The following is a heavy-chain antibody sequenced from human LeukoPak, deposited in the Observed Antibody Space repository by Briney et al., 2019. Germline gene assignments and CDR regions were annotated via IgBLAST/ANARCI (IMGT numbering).Heavy chain of an antibody. CDR1: GGTFSSYA. D-gene: IGHD3-10*01. V-gene: IGHV1-69*01. J-gene: IGHJ6*02. Sequence: ASVKVSCKASGGTFSSYAINWVRQAPGQGLEWMGGIIPIFGTANYAQKFQGRVTITADESTSTAYMELSSLRSEDTAVYYCARGSTGIYYYYGMDVWGQGTTVTVSS. CDR3: ARGSTGIYYYYGMDV. CDR2: IIPIFGTA.